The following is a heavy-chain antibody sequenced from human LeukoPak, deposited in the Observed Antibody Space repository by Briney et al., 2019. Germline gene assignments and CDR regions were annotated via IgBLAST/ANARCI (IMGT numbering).Heavy chain of an antibody. CDR1: GLTFSSYW. J-gene: IGHJ4*02. D-gene: IGHD4-11*01. CDR3: ASHGLSYSNYFDF. Sequence: GGSLRLSCAASGLTFSSYWMSWVRQAPGKGLEWVANIKQDGSEKYYVDSVKGRFTISRDNAKNSLFLQMNSLRAEDTAVYYCASHGLSYSNYFDFWGQGTLVTVSS. CDR2: IKQDGSEK. V-gene: IGHV3-7*01.